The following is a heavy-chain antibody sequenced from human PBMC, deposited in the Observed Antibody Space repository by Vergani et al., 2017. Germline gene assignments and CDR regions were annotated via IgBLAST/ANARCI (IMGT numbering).Heavy chain of an antibody. CDR3: AKGVLWFGENNKIDY. V-gene: IGHV3-30*18. Sequence: QVQLVESGGGVVQPGRSLRLSCAASGFTFSSYGMHWVRQAPGKGLEGVGVISYDGSNKYYADSVKGRFTISRDNSKNTLYLQMNSLRAEDTAVYYCAKGVLWFGENNKIDYWGQGTLVTVSS. CDR2: ISYDGSNK. D-gene: IGHD3-10*01. J-gene: IGHJ4*02. CDR1: GFTFSSYG.